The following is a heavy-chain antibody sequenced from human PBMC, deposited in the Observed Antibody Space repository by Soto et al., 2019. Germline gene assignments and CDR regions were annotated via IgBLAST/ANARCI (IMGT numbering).Heavy chain of an antibody. CDR1: GYTLCELA. V-gene: IGHV1-24*01. D-gene: IGHD6-6*01. J-gene: IGHJ3*02. Sequence: ASVKVACKVSGYTLCELAMHWVRQAPGKGLEWMGGFDPEDGETIYAQKFQGRVTMTEDTSTDTAYMELSSLRSEDTAVYYCATPARGGFEIWGQGTMVTVS. CDR2: FDPEDGET. CDR3: ATPARGGFEI.